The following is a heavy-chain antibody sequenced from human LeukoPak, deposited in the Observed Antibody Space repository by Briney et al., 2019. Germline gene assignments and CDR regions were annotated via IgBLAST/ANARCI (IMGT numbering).Heavy chain of an antibody. CDR1: GYSISSGYY. J-gene: IGHJ5*02. CDR2: IYHSGST. CDR3: ARVLGGAWFDP. Sequence: SETLSLTCAVSGYSISSGYYWGWIRQPPGKGLEWIGSIYHSGSTYYNLSLKSRVTISVDTSKNQFSLKLSSVTAADTAVYYCARVLGGAWFDPWGQGTLVTVSS. V-gene: IGHV4-38-2*01. D-gene: IGHD2-8*02.